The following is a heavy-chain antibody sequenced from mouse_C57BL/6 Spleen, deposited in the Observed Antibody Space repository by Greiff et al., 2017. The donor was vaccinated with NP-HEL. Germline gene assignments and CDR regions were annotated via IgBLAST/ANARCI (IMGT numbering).Heavy chain of an antibody. CDR1: GYTFTDYY. CDR3: ARDGYPWFAY. J-gene: IGHJ3*01. V-gene: IGHV1-76*01. Sequence: VQLQQSGAELVRPGALVKLSCKASGYTFTDYYINWVKQRTGQGLEWIARIYPGSGNTYYNEKFKGKATLTAEKSSSTAYMQLSSLTSEDSAVYFCARDGYPWFAYWGQGTLVTVSA. D-gene: IGHD2-3*01. CDR2: IYPGSGNT.